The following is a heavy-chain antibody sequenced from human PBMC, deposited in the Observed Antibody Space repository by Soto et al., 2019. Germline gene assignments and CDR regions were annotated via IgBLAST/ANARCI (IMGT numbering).Heavy chain of an antibody. CDR1: GGSISSGGYY. Sequence: SETLSLTCTVSGGSISSGGYYWSWIRQHPGKGLEWIGYIYYSGSTYYNPSLKSRVTISVDTSKNQFSLKLSSVTAADTAVYYCARDDYRYNWFDPWGQGTLVTVSS. V-gene: IGHV4-31*03. J-gene: IGHJ5*02. D-gene: IGHD4-4*01. CDR3: ARDDYRYNWFDP. CDR2: IYYSGST.